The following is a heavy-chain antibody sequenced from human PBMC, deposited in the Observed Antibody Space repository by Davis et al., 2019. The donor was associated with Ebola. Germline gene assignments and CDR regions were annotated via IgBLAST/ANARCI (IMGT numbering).Heavy chain of an antibody. CDR1: GFTFSSYG. V-gene: IGHV1-46*01. J-gene: IGHJ5*02. D-gene: IGHD4-17*01. CDR2: INPSGGST. CDR3: ARSNGDYSWFDP. Sequence: ASVKISCAASGFTFSSYGMHWVRQAPGQGLEWMGIINPSGGSTSYAQKFQGRVTMTRDTSTSTVYMELSSLRSEDTAVYYCARSNGDYSWFDPWGQGTLVTVSS.